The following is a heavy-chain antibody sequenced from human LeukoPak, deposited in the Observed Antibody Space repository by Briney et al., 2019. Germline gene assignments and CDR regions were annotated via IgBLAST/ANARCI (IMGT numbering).Heavy chain of an antibody. V-gene: IGHV3-33*01. Sequence: GSLRLSCAASGFTFSGYGMHWVRQAPGKGLEWVAVIWYDGSNKYYADSVKGRFTISRDNSKNTLYLQMNSLRAEDTAVYYCARDRGIVVVPAAPDYWGQGTLVTVSS. J-gene: IGHJ4*02. CDR3: ARDRGIVVVPAAPDY. CDR1: GFTFSGYG. D-gene: IGHD2-2*01. CDR2: IWYDGSNK.